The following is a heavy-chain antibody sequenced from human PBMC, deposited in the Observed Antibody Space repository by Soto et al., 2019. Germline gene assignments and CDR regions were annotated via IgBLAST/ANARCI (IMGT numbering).Heavy chain of an antibody. CDR1: GFTFSSYG. CDR2: IWYDGSNK. CDR3: ARNQPPYCSSTSCYGWFDP. V-gene: IGHV3-33*01. Sequence: QVQLVESGGGVVQPGRSLRLSCAASGFTFSSYGMHWVRQAPGKGLEWVAVIWYDGSNKYYADSVKGRFTISRDNSKNTLYLQRNSLRAEDTAVYYCARNQPPYCSSTSCYGWFDPWGQGTLVTVSS. J-gene: IGHJ5*02. D-gene: IGHD2-2*01.